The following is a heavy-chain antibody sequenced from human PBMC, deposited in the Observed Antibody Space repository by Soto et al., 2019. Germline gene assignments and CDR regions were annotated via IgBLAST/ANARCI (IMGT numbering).Heavy chain of an antibody. CDR1: GFTFSSYA. J-gene: IGHJ5*02. V-gene: IGHV3-30-3*01. D-gene: IGHD6-13*01. CDR2: ISYDGSNK. Sequence: GGSLRLSCAASGFTFSSYAMHWVRQAPGKGLEWVAVISYDGSNKYYADSVKGRFTISRDNAKNSLYLQMNSLRAEDTAVYYCAKDKEQQLVRGWFDPWGQGTLVTVSS. CDR3: AKDKEQQLVRGWFDP.